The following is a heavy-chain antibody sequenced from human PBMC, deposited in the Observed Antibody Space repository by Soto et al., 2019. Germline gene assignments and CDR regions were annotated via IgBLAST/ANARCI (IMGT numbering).Heavy chain of an antibody. Sequence: GGSLRLSCAASGFTFSSYDMHWVRQATGKGLEWVSAIGTAGDTYYPGSVKGRFTISRENAKNSLYLQMNSLRAGDTAVYYCAREYYGSGSYYGAFDIWGQGTMVTVSS. CDR2: IGTAGDT. J-gene: IGHJ3*02. CDR1: GFTFSSYD. D-gene: IGHD3-10*01. V-gene: IGHV3-13*01. CDR3: AREYYGSGSYYGAFDI.